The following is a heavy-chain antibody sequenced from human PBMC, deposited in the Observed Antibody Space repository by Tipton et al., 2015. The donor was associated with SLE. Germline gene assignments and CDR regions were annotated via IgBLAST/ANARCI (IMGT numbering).Heavy chain of an antibody. V-gene: IGHV3-33*08. J-gene: IGHJ6*02. D-gene: IGHD5-18*01. CDR1: ELTVSNNF. CDR2: IWYDGSNK. Sequence: RSLRLSCAVSELTVSNNFMSWVRQAPGKGLEWVAVIWYDGSNKYYADSVKGRFTISRDNSKNTLYLQMNSLRAEDTAVYYCARWIPLTGINVWGQGATVTVSS. CDR3: ARWIPLTGINV.